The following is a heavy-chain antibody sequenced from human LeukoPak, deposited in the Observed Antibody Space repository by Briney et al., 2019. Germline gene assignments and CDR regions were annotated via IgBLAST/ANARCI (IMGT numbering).Heavy chain of an antibody. D-gene: IGHD3-10*01. V-gene: IGHV3-74*01. CDR3: ARAPLLWFGELLGTGSYYFDY. J-gene: IGHJ4*02. CDR2: INSDGSST. CDR1: GFTFSSYW. Sequence: GGSLRLSCAASGFTFSSYWMHWVRQAPGKGLVWVSRINSDGSSTSYADSVEGRFTISRDNAKNTLYLQMNSLRAEDTAVYYCARAPLLWFGELLGTGSYYFDYWGQGTLVTVSS.